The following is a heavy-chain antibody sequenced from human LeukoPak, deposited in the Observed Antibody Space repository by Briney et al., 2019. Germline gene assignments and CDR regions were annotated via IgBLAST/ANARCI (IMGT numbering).Heavy chain of an antibody. CDR2: IIPILGIA. D-gene: IGHD2-2*01. CDR1: GGTFSSYA. Sequence: GASVKVSCKASGGTFSSYAISWVRQAPGQGLEWMGRIIPILGIANYAQKFQGRVTITADKSTSTAYMELSSLRSEDTAVYYCARDLPAMPERPFDYWGQGTLVTVSS. J-gene: IGHJ4*02. V-gene: IGHV1-69*04. CDR3: ARDLPAMPERPFDY.